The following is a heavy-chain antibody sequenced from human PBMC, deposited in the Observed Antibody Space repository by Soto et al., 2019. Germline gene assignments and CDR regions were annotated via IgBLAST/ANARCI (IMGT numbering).Heavy chain of an antibody. CDR2: IYHSGST. J-gene: IGHJ5*02. Sequence: QLQLQESGSGLVKPSQTLSLTCAVSGGSISSGGYSWSWIRQPPGKGLECIGYIYHSGSTYYNPSLQSRVTISVDRSNNQFSLKLCSVTAGDTAVYYCASRQSGSGFDPWGQGTLVTVSS. CDR3: ASRQSGSGFDP. V-gene: IGHV4-30-2*01. D-gene: IGHD1-26*01. CDR1: GGSISSGGYS.